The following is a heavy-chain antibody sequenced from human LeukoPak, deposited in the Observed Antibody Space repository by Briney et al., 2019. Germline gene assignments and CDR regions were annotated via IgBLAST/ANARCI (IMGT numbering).Heavy chain of an antibody. V-gene: IGHV7-4-1*02. D-gene: IGHD1-1*01. CDR2: INTNTGNP. Sequence: ASVKVSCKASGYTFTTYAMNWVRQAPGQGLEWMGWINTNTGNPTYVQGFTERFVFSLDTSVNTAYLQISSLKAEDTAVYYCARSVNWSPSYGLDVWGQGTTVTVSS. CDR3: ARSVNWSPSYGLDV. J-gene: IGHJ6*02. CDR1: GYTFTTYA.